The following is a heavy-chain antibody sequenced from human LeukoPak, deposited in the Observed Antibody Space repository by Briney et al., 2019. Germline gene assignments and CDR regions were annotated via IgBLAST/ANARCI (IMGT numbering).Heavy chain of an antibody. CDR3: ASSTDGDYDFWSGYFV. D-gene: IGHD3-3*01. J-gene: IGHJ4*02. CDR1: GYTFTSYG. CDR2: ISAYNGNT. V-gene: IGHV1-18*01. Sequence: ASVKVSCKASGYTFTSYGISWVRQAPGQGLEWMGWISAYNGNTSYAQKLQGRVTMTTDTSTSTAYMELRSLRSDDTAVYYCASSTDGDYDFWSGYFVWGQGTLVTVSS.